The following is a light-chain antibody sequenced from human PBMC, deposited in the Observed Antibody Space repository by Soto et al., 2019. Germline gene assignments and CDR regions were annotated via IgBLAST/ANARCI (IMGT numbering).Light chain of an antibody. CDR3: QSYDSSLSGSVV. CDR1: SSNIGAGYD. CDR2: GNS. Sequence: QPVLTQPPSVSGAPGRRVTISCTGSSSNIGAGYDVHWYQQLPGTAPKLLIYGNSNRPSGVPDRFSGSKSGTSASLAITGLQAEDEADYYCQSYDSSLSGSVVFGGGTKLTVL. J-gene: IGLJ2*01. V-gene: IGLV1-40*01.